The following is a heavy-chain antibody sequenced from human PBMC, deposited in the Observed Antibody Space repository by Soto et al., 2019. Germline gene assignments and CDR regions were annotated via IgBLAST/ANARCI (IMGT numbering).Heavy chain of an antibody. J-gene: IGHJ6*02. Sequence: YYMHWVRQAPGQGLEWMGWINPNSGGTNYAQKFQGWVTMTRDTSISTAYMELSRLRSDDTAVYYCARGGYCSGGSCYEGGVYYYGMDVWGQGTTVTVS. CDR3: ARGGYCSGGSCYEGGVYYYGMDV. CDR1: YY. V-gene: IGHV1-2*04. CDR2: INPNSGGT. D-gene: IGHD2-15*01.